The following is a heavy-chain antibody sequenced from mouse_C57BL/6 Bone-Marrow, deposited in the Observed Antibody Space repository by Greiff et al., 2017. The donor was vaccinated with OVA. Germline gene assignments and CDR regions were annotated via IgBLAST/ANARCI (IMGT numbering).Heavy chain of an antibody. CDR2: ISSGSSTI. V-gene: IGHV5-17*01. CDR3: ARSDYDYFDY. CDR1: GFTFSDYG. Sequence: EVHLVESGGGLVKPGGSLKLSCAASGFTFSDYGMHWVRQAPEKGLELVAYISSGSSTIYYADTVNGRFTISRDNAKNTLFLQMTSLRSEDTAMYYCARSDYDYFDYWGQGTTLTVSS. D-gene: IGHD2-4*01. J-gene: IGHJ2*01.